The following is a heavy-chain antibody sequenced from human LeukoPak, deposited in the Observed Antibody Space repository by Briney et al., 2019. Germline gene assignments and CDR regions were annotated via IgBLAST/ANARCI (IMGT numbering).Heavy chain of an antibody. CDR2: ISWNSGSI. D-gene: IGHD3-10*01. CDR3: AKVSRVRGVIIKPHPFDY. J-gene: IGHJ4*02. V-gene: IGHV3-9*01. CDR1: GFTFDDYA. Sequence: GGSLRLSCAASGFTFDDYAMHWVRQAPGKGLERVSGISWNSGSIGYADSVKGRFTISRDNAKNSLYLQMNSLRAEDTALYYCAKVSRVRGVIIKPHPFDYWGQGTLVTVSS.